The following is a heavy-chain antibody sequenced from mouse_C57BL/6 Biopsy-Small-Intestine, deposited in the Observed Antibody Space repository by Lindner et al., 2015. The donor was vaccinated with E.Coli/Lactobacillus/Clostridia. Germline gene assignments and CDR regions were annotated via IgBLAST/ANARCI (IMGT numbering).Heavy chain of an antibody. CDR1: GYAFSNSW. V-gene: IGHV1-5*01. CDR3: TYGNPNPFAY. Sequence: VQLQESGPVLVKPGASVRISCKASGYAFSNSWMNWMKQRPGQGLEWMGAIYPGNSDPTYNQKFRDKANLTAVTSANTASMELSSLTFEDSAVYYCTYGNPNPFAYWGQGTLVTVSA. CDR2: IYPGNSDP. J-gene: IGHJ3*01. D-gene: IGHD1-1*01.